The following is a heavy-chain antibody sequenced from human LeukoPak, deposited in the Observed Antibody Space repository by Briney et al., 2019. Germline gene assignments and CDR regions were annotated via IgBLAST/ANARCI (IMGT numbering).Heavy chain of an antibody. J-gene: IGHJ2*01. D-gene: IGHD3-22*01. CDR3: ARGVSYYYDNSGHPGWYFDL. CDR1: GFTFNYFD. V-gene: IGHV3-13*01. Sequence: GGSLRLSCAVSGFTFNYFDMHWVRQAPGKRLEWVSAIRTTGDTHYPDSVKGRFAMSREDAKNSVHLQMNTLRAGDTAVYYCARGVSYYYDNSGHPGWYFDLWGRGTLVTVSS. CDR2: IRTTGDT.